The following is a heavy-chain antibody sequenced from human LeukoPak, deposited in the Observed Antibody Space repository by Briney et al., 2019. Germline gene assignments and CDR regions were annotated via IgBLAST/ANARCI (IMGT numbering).Heavy chain of an antibody. J-gene: IGHJ4*02. CDR2: IIPILGIA. D-gene: IGHD2-21*02. CDR3: ARGGCGGDCYQFDY. Sequence: SVKFSCKASGGTFSSYAISWVRQAPGQGLEWMGRIIPILGIANYAQKFQGRVTITADKSTSAAYMELSSLRSEDTAVYYCARGGCGGDCYQFDYWGQGTLVTVSS. V-gene: IGHV1-69*04. CDR1: GGTFSSYA.